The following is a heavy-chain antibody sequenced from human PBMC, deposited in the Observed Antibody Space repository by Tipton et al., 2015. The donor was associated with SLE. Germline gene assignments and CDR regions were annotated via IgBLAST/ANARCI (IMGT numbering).Heavy chain of an antibody. CDR2: IYTSGST. J-gene: IGHJ2*01. V-gene: IGHV4-4*08. D-gene: IGHD3-10*01. CDR1: GGSISSYY. CDR3: ARDRRGWYFDL. Sequence: LRLSCTVSGGSISSYYWSWIRQPPGKGLEWIGYIYTSGSTNYNPSLKSRVTISVDTSKNQFSLKLSSVTAADTAVYYCARDRRGWYFDLWGRGTLVTVSS.